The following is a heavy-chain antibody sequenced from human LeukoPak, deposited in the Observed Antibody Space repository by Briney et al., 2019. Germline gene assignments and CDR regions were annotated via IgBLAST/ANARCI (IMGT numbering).Heavy chain of an antibody. CDR3: ARPLYYYDSSGYNDD. CDR1: GGSISSGDYY. V-gene: IGHV4-31*03. J-gene: IGHJ4*02. D-gene: IGHD3-22*01. CDR2: IYYSGST. Sequence: PSETLSLTCTVSGGSISSGDYYWRWIRQHPGKGLEWIGYIYYSGSTSYNPSLKSRFTISVDTSKNQFSLKLSSVTAADTAVYYCARPLYYYDSSGYNDDWGQGTLVTVSS.